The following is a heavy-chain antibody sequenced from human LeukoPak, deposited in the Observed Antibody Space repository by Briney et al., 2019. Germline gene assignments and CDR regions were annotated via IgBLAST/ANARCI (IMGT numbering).Heavy chain of an antibody. J-gene: IGHJ5*02. V-gene: IGHV4-30-4*01. Sequence: SETLSLTCTVSGGSISSSSYYWSWIRQPPGKGLEWIGYIYYSGSTYYNPSLKSRVTISVDTSRNQFSLKLSSVTAADTAVYYCASARRWYYYGSGPTDNWFDPWGQGTLVTVSS. CDR1: GGSISSSSYY. D-gene: IGHD3-10*01. CDR2: IYYSGST. CDR3: ASARRWYYYGSGPTDNWFDP.